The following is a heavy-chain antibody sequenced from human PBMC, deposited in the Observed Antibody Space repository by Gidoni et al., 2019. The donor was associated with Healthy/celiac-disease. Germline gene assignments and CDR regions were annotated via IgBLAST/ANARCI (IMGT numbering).Heavy chain of an antibody. Sequence: QVTLKESGPVLVKPTEPLTLTCTVSGFSLSNARMGVSWIRQPPGKALEWLAHIFSNDEKSYSTSLKTRLTISKETSKSQVGLTMTNMDPVDTATYYCARMGVRLERRAWFDPWGQGTLVTVSS. D-gene: IGHD1-1*01. J-gene: IGHJ5*02. CDR2: IFSNDEK. CDR3: ARMGVRLERRAWFDP. CDR1: GFSLSNARMG. V-gene: IGHV2-26*01.